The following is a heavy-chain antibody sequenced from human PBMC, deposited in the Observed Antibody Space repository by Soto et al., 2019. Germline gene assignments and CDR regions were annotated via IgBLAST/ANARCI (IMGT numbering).Heavy chain of an antibody. D-gene: IGHD3-16*02. Sequence: ASVKVSCKASGYTFTNYAMHWMRQAPGQRLEWMGWINTGNGNTKYSQKFQGRVTITRDTSASTAYVELSSLRTEDTAVYYCARGLGGYLGYLAYRGQGTLVTVSS. CDR1: GYTFTNYA. CDR2: INTGNGNT. CDR3: ARGLGGYLGYLAY. J-gene: IGHJ4*02. V-gene: IGHV1-3*04.